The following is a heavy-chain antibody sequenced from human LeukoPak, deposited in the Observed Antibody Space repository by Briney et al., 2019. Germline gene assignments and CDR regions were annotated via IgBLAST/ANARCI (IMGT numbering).Heavy chain of an antibody. CDR2: INPNSGGT. CDR1: GYTFTGYY. V-gene: IGHV1-2*02. CDR3: AREKPFYDSSGYYYPIAFDY. D-gene: IGHD3-22*01. J-gene: IGHJ4*02. Sequence: ASVKVSCKASGYTFTGYYMHWVRQAPGQGPEWMGWINPNSGGTNYAQKFQGRVTMTRDTSISTAYMELSRLRSDDTAVYYCAREKPFYDSSGYYYPIAFDYWGQGTLVTVSS.